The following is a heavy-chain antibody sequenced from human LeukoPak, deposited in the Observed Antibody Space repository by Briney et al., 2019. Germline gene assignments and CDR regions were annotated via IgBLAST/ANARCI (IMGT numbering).Heavy chain of an antibody. CDR3: AKVVGATPIAYFDY. Sequence: GGSLRLSCAASGFTFSSYGMHWVRQAPGKGLEWVAFIRYDGSNKYYADSVKGRFTFSRDNSKNTLYLQMNSLRAEDTAVYYCAKVVGATPIAYFDYWGQGTLVTVSS. D-gene: IGHD1-26*01. V-gene: IGHV3-30*02. J-gene: IGHJ4*02. CDR1: GFTFSSYG. CDR2: IRYDGSNK.